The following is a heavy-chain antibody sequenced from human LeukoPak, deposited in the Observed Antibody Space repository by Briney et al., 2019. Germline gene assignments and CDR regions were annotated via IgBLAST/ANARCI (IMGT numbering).Heavy chain of an antibody. V-gene: IGHV4-39*07. J-gene: IGHJ4*02. D-gene: IGHD3-10*01. Sequence: HPSETLSLTCTVSGVSISSSNYYWGWIRQPPGKGLEWIGSIYYSGSTYYNPSLKSRVTISVDTSKNQFSLKLSSVTAADTAVYYCARGGLYEGQLLWFGESLGEYYFDYWGQGTLVTVSS. CDR1: GVSISSSNYY. CDR3: ARGGLYEGQLLWFGESLGEYYFDY. CDR2: IYYSGST.